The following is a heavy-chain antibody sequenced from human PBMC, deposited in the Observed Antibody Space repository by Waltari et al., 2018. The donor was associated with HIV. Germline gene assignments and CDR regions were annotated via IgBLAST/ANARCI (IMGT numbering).Heavy chain of an antibody. V-gene: IGHV4-38-2*01. Sequence: QVQLHESGPGMVKPSETMSLPCPVSGYSIRSDYYWGWIRQPPGKGLEWIGSASRSGSTYYSPSLKSRVTISLDTSKNQFSLKLNYVAAADTAVYYCGSGSRRGHSHGIDYWGQGTLVTVSS. CDR3: GSGSRRGHSHGIDY. CDR2: ASRSGST. CDR1: GYSIRSDYY. D-gene: IGHD5-18*01. J-gene: IGHJ4*02.